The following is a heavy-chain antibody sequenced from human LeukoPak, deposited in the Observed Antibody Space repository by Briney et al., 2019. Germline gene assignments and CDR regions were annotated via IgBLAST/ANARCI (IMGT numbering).Heavy chain of an antibody. Sequence: GGSLRLSCAASGFTFSDYYMSWIRQAPGKGLEWVSAISGSGGSTYYADSVKGRFTISRDNSKNTLYLQMNSLRAEDTAVYYCAKDHRKTYYYGSGSLENDAFDIWGQGTMVTVSS. D-gene: IGHD3-10*01. CDR2: ISGSGGST. CDR3: AKDHRKTYYYGSGSLENDAFDI. CDR1: GFTFSDYY. V-gene: IGHV3-23*01. J-gene: IGHJ3*02.